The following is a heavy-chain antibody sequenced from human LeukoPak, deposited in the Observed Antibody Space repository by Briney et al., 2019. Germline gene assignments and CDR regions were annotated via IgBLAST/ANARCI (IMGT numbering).Heavy chain of an antibody. J-gene: IGHJ1*01. D-gene: IGHD2-2*02. CDR2: ISWNGGTT. V-gene: IGHV3-43*01. CDR1: GFTFDDYT. Sequence: GGSLRLSCAASGFTFDDYTMHWVRQAPGKGLEWVSLISWNGGTTYYADSVKGRFTVSRDNSKDSLYLEMNSLRAEDTAVYYCARQFCSSTSCYTGNFQHWGQGTLVTVSS. CDR3: ARQFCSSTSCYTGNFQH.